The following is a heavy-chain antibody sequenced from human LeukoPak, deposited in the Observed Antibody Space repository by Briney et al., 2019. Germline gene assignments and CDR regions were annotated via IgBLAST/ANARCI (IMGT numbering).Heavy chain of an antibody. CDR2: ISSSSSYI. V-gene: IGHV3-21*01. Sequence: GGSLRLSCAASGFTFSSYSMNWVRQAPGKGLEWVSSISSSSSYIYYADSVKGRFTISRDNAKNSLYLQMNSLRAEDTAVYYCARDETVAHDYYYGMDVWGQGTTVTVSS. D-gene: IGHD6-19*01. J-gene: IGHJ6*02. CDR1: GFTFSSYS. CDR3: ARDETVAHDYYYGMDV.